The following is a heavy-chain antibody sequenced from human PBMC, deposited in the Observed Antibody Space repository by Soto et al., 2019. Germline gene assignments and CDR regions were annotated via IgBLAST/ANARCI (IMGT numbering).Heavy chain of an antibody. Sequence: SETLSLSCTVSGGSISSGGYYWSWIRQHPGKGLEWIGYIYYSGSTYYNPSLKSRVTISVDTSKNQFSLKLSSVTAADTAVYYCARGNYGSGSYFFDYWGQGTLVTVSS. CDR3: ARGNYGSGSYFFDY. V-gene: IGHV4-31*03. CDR2: IYYSGST. J-gene: IGHJ4*02. CDR1: GGSISSGGYY. D-gene: IGHD3-10*01.